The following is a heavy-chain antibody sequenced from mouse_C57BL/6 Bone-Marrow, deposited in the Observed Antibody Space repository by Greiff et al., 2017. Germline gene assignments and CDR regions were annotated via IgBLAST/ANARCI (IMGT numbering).Heavy chain of an antibody. D-gene: IGHD4-1*01. CDR2: IWTGGGT. Sequence: VQLQQSGPGLVAPSQRLSITCTVSGFSLTSYAISWVRQPPGKGLVWLGVIWTGGGTNYNSALKSRLSISKDNSKSQVFLKMNSLQTDDTARYYCARKKGNLAGAMDYWGQGTSVTVSS. J-gene: IGHJ4*01. V-gene: IGHV2-9-1*01. CDR1: GFSLTSYA. CDR3: ARKKGNLAGAMDY.